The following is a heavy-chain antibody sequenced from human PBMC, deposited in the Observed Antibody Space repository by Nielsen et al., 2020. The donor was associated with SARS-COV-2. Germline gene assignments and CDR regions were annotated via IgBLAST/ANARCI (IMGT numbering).Heavy chain of an antibody. CDR1: GFTFSSYG. CDR2: ISYDGSNK. CDR3: AKGLAIFGVVITYYYYGMDV. D-gene: IGHD3-3*01. J-gene: IGHJ6*02. Sequence: LKISCAASGFTFSSYGMHWVRQAPGKGLEWVAVISYDGSNKYYADSVKGRFTISRDNSKNTLYLQMNSLRAEDTAVYYCAKGLAIFGVVITYYYYGMDVWGQGTTVTVSS. V-gene: IGHV3-30*18.